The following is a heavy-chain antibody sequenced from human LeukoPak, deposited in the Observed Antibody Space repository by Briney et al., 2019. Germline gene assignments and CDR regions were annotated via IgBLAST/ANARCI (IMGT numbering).Heavy chain of an antibody. D-gene: IGHD2-15*01. V-gene: IGHV5-51*01. CDR3: VAGGTVTARRGFHY. Sequence: GESLKISCKGSEDSFITHWIGWVRQMPGKGLEWMGVIYPRDFDTRYSPSFQGQVTISVDKSINTAYLQWSSLKASDTAIYYCVAGGTVTARRGFHYWGQGTLVIVSS. CDR1: EDSFITHW. J-gene: IGHJ4*02. CDR2: IYPRDFDT.